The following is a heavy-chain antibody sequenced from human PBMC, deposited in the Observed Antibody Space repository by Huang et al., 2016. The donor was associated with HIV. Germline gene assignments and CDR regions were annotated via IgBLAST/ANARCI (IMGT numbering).Heavy chain of an antibody. J-gene: IGHJ4*02. CDR1: GDSFSAYF. Sequence: QVRLEQWGPNLLKPSDTLSLKCAVYGDSFSAYFWTWIRQSPVKGLELIGSVHHRGSVTHNPSLRSRVSMSVDPSKNQIYLNLTSVSAADSAVYFCARPKMTAIPSDSSWSFFDFWGRGTPVTVSS. D-gene: IGHD3-3*01. V-gene: IGHV4-34*01. CDR2: VHHRGSV. CDR3: ARPKMTAIPSDSSWSFFDF.